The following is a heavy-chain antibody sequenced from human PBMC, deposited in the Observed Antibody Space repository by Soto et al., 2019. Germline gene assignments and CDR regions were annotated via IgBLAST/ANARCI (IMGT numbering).Heavy chain of an antibody. CDR1: GYSFTSYW. CDR3: ARYYYDSSGYVDY. D-gene: IGHD3-22*01. J-gene: IGHJ4*02. V-gene: IGHV5-10-1*01. Sequence: PGESLKISCKGSGYSFTSYWISWVRQMPGKGLEWMGRIDPSDSYTNYSPSFQGHVTISADKSISTAYLQWSSLKASDTAMCYCARYYYDSSGYVDYWGQGTLVTVSS. CDR2: IDPSDSYT.